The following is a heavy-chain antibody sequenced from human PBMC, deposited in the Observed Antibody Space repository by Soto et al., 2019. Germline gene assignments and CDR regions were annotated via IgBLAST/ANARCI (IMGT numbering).Heavy chain of an antibody. D-gene: IGHD6-19*01. CDR2: INPNSGGT. CDR1: GYTFTGYY. J-gene: IGHJ4*02. V-gene: IGHV1-2*02. CDR3: ASGGIAVAGTARYYFDY. Sequence: GSVKVYFKASGYTFTGYYMHLVRQAPGQGLEWMGTINPNSGGTNYAQKFHGRVTMTRETSISTAYMEMSSLRSDETAVYYSASGGIAVAGTARYYFDYWGQGTLVTVSS.